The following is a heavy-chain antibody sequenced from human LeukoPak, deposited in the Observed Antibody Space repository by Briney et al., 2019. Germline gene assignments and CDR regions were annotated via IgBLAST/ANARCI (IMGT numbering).Heavy chain of an antibody. CDR3: ARVAKERVGGVYYFDY. D-gene: IGHD1-1*01. Sequence: GGSQRLSCAASGFTFSDSDMHWVRQATGKGLEWVSAIGTAGDTYYTGSVKGRFTISRENAKNSLYLQMNSLRAGDTAVYYCARVAKERVGGVYYFDYWGQGTLVTVSS. CDR2: IGTAGDT. V-gene: IGHV3-13*01. J-gene: IGHJ4*02. CDR1: GFTFSDSD.